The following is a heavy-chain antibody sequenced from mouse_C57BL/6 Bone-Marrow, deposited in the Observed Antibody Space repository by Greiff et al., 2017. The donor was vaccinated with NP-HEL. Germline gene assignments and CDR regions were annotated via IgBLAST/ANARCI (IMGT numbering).Heavy chain of an antibody. CDR2: IDPENGDT. CDR1: GFNIKDDY. Sequence: EVQLKESGAELVRPGASVKLSCTASGFNIKDDYMHWVKQRPEQGLEWIGWIDPENGDTEYASKFQGKATITADTSSNTAYLQLSSLTSEDTAVYYCTTDYYGSSYVRYFDVWGTGTTVTVSS. V-gene: IGHV14-4*01. CDR3: TTDYYGSSYVRYFDV. J-gene: IGHJ1*03. D-gene: IGHD1-1*01.